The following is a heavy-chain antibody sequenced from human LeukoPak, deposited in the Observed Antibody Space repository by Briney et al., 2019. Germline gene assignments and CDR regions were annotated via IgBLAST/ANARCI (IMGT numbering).Heavy chain of an antibody. Sequence: GESLKISCKGSGYSFTSYWIVWVRQMPGKGLEWMGIIYPGDSDTRYSPSFQGQVTISADKSISTAYLQWSSLKASDTAMYYCARHIAARPNYYYYYMDVWGKGTTVTVSS. CDR2: IYPGDSDT. V-gene: IGHV5-51*01. CDR3: ARHIAARPNYYYYYMDV. CDR1: GYSFTSYW. D-gene: IGHD6-6*01. J-gene: IGHJ6*03.